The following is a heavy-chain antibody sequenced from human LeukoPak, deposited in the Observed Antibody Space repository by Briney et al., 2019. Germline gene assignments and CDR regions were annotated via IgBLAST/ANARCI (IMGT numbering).Heavy chain of an antibody. Sequence: SETLSLTCAVYGGSFSGYYWSWIRQPPGKGLEWIGEINHSGSINYNPSLKSRVTISVDTSKNQFSLKLSSVTAADTAVYYCARRDGYNRCIDYWGQGTLVTVSS. CDR3: ARRDGYNRCIDY. D-gene: IGHD5-24*01. J-gene: IGHJ4*02. CDR1: GGSFSGYY. V-gene: IGHV4-34*01. CDR2: INHSGSI.